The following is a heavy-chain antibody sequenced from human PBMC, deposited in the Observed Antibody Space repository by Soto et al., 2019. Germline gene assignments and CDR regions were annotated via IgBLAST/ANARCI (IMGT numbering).Heavy chain of an antibody. CDR3: TTLRFLDLYYGMDV. CDR1: GFTFSNAW. Sequence: GGSLRLSCAASGFTFSNAWMNWVRQAPGKGLEWVGRIKSKTGGGTTDYAAPVKGRFPISRDNSKTTLYLQMNSLKTEDTAVYYCTTLRFLDLYYGMDVWGQGTTVTVSS. D-gene: IGHD3-3*01. J-gene: IGHJ6*02. V-gene: IGHV3-15*07. CDR2: IKSKTGGGTT.